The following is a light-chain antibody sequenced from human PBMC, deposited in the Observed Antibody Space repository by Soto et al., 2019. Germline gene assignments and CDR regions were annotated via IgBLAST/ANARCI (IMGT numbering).Light chain of an antibody. V-gene: IGKV1-9*01. CDR3: QQLNSFPFI. CDR2: AAS. Sequence: DIQLTQSPSFLSASVGDRVTITCRASQAIDTYLAWYQQKPGKAPKLLIYAASLLQSGVPSRFSGSGSGTEFTLTINSLQREDFASYYCQQLNSFPFIFGQGTRLEIK. CDR1: QAIDTY. J-gene: IGKJ5*01.